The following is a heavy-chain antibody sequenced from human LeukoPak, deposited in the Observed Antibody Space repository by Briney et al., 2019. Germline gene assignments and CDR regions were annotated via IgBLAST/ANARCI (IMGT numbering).Heavy chain of an antibody. Sequence: ASVKVSCKASGYTFTSYYMHWVRQAPGQGLEWMGIINPSGGSTSYAQKFQGRVTMTRDTSTSTVYMELSSLRSEDTAVYYCARDPPRSITFGGVIEDYWGQGTLVTASS. CDR2: INPSGGST. J-gene: IGHJ4*02. CDR1: GYTFTSYY. CDR3: ARDPPRSITFGGVIEDY. D-gene: IGHD3-16*02. V-gene: IGHV1-46*01.